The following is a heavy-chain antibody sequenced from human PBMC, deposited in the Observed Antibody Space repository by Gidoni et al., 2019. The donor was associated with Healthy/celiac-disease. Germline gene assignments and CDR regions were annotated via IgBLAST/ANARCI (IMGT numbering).Heavy chain of an antibody. J-gene: IGHJ4*02. D-gene: IGHD3-3*01. CDR2: IYYSGST. V-gene: IGHV4-59*08. Sequence: QVQLQESGPGLVKPSETLSLTCTVYGGSISSYYWSWIRQPPGKGLEWIGYIYYSGSTNYNPSLKSRVTISVDTSKNQFSLKLSSVTAADTAVYYCARWANFWSGYYFDYWGQGTLVTVSS. CDR1: GGSISSYY. CDR3: ARWANFWSGYYFDY.